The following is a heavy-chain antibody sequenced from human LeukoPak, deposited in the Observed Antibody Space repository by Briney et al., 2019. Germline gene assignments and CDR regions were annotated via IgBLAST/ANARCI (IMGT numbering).Heavy chain of an antibody. CDR2: IYYSGST. D-gene: IGHD4-23*01. Sequence: PSETLSLTCTVSGGSISSYQWSWIRQPPGKGLEWIGNIYYSGSTNYSPSLKSRVIISVDTSKNQVSLKLSPVIAADTAVYYCARVGVDRSGNILKYFFDHWGQGSLVTVSS. V-gene: IGHV4-59*01. CDR3: ARVGVDRSGNILKYFFDH. CDR1: GGSISSYQ. J-gene: IGHJ4*02.